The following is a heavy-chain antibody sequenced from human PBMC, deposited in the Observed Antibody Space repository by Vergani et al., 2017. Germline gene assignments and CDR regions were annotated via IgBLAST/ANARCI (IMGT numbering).Heavy chain of an antibody. CDR1: GFTFSSYW. Sequence: EVQLVESGGGLVQPGGSLRLSCAASGFTFSSYWMHWVRQAPGKGLVWVSRINSDGSSTSYADSVKGRFTISRDNSKNTLYLQMNSLRAEDTAVYYCAKRIFLWVGEPGRWGQGTLVTVSS. CDR2: INSDGSST. V-gene: IGHV3-74*02. CDR3: AKRIFLWVGEPGR. D-gene: IGHD1-26*01. J-gene: IGHJ4*02.